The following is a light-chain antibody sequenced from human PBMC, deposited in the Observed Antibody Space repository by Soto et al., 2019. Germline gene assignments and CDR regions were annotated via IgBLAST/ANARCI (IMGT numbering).Light chain of an antibody. J-gene: IGLJ1*01. CDR1: SSDVGSYNR. Sequence: QSVLTQPASVSGSPGQSITISCTGSSSDVGSYNRVSWYQQPPNTAPKLIIYDVSSRPSGVPDRFSGSKSGNTASLTISGLQADDEADYYCNSYTTSSTYVFGTGTKVTVL. CDR3: NSYTTSSTYV. V-gene: IGLV2-18*02. CDR2: DVS.